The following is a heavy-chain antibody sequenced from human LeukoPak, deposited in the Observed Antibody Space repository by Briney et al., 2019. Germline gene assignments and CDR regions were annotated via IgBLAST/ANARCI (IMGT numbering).Heavy chain of an antibody. V-gene: IGHV3-66*02. CDR2: IYSGGST. Sequence: GGSLRLSCAASGFTVSSNYMSWVRQAPGKGLEWVSVIYSGGSTYYADSVKGRFTISRDNSKNTLYLQMNSLRAEDTAVYYCARGTYYYDSSDCEYWGQGTLVTVSS. D-gene: IGHD3-22*01. CDR3: ARGTYYYDSSDCEY. J-gene: IGHJ4*02. CDR1: GFTVSSNY.